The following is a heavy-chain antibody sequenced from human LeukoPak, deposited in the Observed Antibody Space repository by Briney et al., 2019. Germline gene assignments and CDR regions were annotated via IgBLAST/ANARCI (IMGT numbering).Heavy chain of an antibody. J-gene: IGHJ2*01. CDR3: ARTQDYSIYWYFDL. D-gene: IGHD4-11*01. V-gene: IGHV1-46*01. CDR1: GYTFTSYY. CDR2: IHPSGGST. Sequence: ASVKVSCKASGYTFTSYYMHWLRQAPGQGLEWMGIIHPSGGSTNYAQEFQGRVTMTRDTSTSTVYMELNSLRSEDPAVYYCARTQDYSIYWYFDLWGPGTLVTVSS.